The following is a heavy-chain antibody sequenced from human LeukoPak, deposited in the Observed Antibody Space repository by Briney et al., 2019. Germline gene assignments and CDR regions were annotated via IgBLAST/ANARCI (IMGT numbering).Heavy chain of an antibody. Sequence: PGGSLRLSCAASGFTFSSYSMNWVRQAPGKGLEWVSSISSSSSYIYYADSVKGRLTISRDNAKNSLYLQMNSLRAEDTAVYYCARDFPPYYYWGSHIGPAFDYWGQGTLVTVSS. J-gene: IGHJ4*02. V-gene: IGHV3-21*01. D-gene: IGHD3-16*01. CDR1: GFTFSSYS. CDR2: ISSSSSYI. CDR3: ARDFPPYYYWGSHIGPAFDY.